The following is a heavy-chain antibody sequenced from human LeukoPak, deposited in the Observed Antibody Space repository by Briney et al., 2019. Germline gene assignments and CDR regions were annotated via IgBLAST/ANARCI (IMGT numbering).Heavy chain of an antibody. CDR3: ASGRDYYGSGSYNSDP. CDR1: GFTFSSYS. V-gene: IGHV3-21*01. J-gene: IGHJ5*02. CDR2: ISSSSSYI. Sequence: GGSLRLSCAASGFTFSSYSMNWVRQAPGKGLEWVSSISSSSSYIYYADSVKGRFTIARDNAKNSLYLQMNSLRAEDTAVYYCASGRDYYGSGSYNSDPWGQGTLVTVSS. D-gene: IGHD3-10*01.